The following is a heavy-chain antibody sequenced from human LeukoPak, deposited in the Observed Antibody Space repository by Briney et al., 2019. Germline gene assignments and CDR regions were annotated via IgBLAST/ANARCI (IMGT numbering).Heavy chain of an antibody. Sequence: ASVKVSCKASGYTFTKYYIHLVRQAPGQGLEWMGWISVYNGNTNYAQKFQGRVTMTTDTSTTTAYMELRSLRSDDTAVYYCARDTFLQDGSYTWFDPWGQGTLVTVSS. V-gene: IGHV1-18*04. J-gene: IGHJ5*02. CDR1: GYTFTKYY. CDR3: ARDTFLQDGSYTWFDP. CDR2: ISVYNGNT. D-gene: IGHD1-26*01.